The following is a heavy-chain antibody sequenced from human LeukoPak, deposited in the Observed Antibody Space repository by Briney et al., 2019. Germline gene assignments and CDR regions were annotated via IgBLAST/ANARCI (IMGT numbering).Heavy chain of an antibody. CDR1: GFTFSSYS. D-gene: IGHD3-10*01. V-gene: IGHV3-21*01. J-gene: IGHJ3*02. CDR2: ISSSSSYI. CDR3: AREWDVLLWFGELLGPGAFDI. Sequence: GGSLRLSCAASGFTFSSYSMNWVRQAPGKGLEWVSSISSSSSYIYYADSVKGRFTISRDNAKNSLYLQMNSLRAEDTAVYYCAREWDVLLWFGELLGPGAFDIRGQGTMVTVSS.